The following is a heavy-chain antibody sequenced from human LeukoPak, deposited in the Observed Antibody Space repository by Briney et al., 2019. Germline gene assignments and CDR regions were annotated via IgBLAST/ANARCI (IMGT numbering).Heavy chain of an antibody. CDR1: GGTFSSYA. CDR2: IIPIFGTA. Sequence: SVKVSCKASGGTFSSYAISWVRQAPGQGLEWMGGIIPIFGTANYAQKFQGRVTITADESTSTAYMELSSLRSEDTAVYYCARSGIQDSSSSGTAADYWGQGTLVTVSS. D-gene: IGHD6-6*01. V-gene: IGHV1-69*13. CDR3: ARSGIQDSSSSGTAADY. J-gene: IGHJ4*02.